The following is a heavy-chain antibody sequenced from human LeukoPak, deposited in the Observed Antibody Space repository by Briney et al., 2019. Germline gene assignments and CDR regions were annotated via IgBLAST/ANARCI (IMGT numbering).Heavy chain of an antibody. Sequence: GRSLGLSWAASGFTFSSYAMHWVRQAPGKGLEWVAVISYDGSNKYYADSVKGRFTISRDNSKNTLYLQMNSLRAEDTAVYYCARDRVRGTGTIGYWGQGTLVTVSS. CDR2: ISYDGSNK. CDR3: ARDRVRGTGTIGY. J-gene: IGHJ4*02. CDR1: GFTFSSYA. D-gene: IGHD1-1*01. V-gene: IGHV3-30-3*01.